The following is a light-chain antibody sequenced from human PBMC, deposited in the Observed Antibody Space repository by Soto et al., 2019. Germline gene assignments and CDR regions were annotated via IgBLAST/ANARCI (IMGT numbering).Light chain of an antibody. Sequence: QSVLTQPPSASGTPGQRVTISCSGSGSSIGTNTVNWYRQLPGTAPKLLIYGDNQRHSGVPDRFSGSKSGTSASLAISGLQSEDEADYYCAAWDGSLNNVLFGGGTKLTVL. V-gene: IGLV1-44*01. CDR2: GDN. CDR3: AAWDGSLNNVL. CDR1: GSSIGTNT. J-gene: IGLJ2*01.